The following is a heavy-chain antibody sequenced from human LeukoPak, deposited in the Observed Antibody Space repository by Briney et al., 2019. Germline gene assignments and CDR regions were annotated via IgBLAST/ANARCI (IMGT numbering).Heavy chain of an antibody. V-gene: IGHV4-30-2*01. Sequence: SETLSLTCTVSGGSISSGGYYWSWFRQPPGKGLEWIGYIYHSGSTYYNPSLKSRVTISVDRSKNQFSLKLSSVTAADTAVYYCARVGITIFGVVRYLNWFDPWGQGTLVTVSS. CDR2: IYHSGST. D-gene: IGHD3-3*01. CDR3: ARVGITIFGVVRYLNWFDP. J-gene: IGHJ5*02. CDR1: GGSISSGGYY.